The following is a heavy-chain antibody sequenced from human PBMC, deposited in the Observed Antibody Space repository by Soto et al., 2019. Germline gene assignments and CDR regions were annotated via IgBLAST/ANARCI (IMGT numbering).Heavy chain of an antibody. J-gene: IGHJ6*02. CDR1: GYTFTSYG. V-gene: IGHV1-18*04. CDR2: ISAYNGNT. Sequence: QVQLVQSGAEVKKPGASVKVSCKASGYTFTSYGISWVRQAPGQGLEWMGWISAYNGNTNYAQKLQGRVTMTTDTSTSTAYMELRRLRSDDTAVYYCARGGYCGSSTSGPIYYYGMDVWGQGTTVTVSS. CDR3: ARGGYCGSSTSGPIYYYGMDV. D-gene: IGHD2-2*03.